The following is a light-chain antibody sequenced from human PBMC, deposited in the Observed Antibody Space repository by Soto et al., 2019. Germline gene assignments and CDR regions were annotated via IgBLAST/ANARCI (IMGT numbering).Light chain of an antibody. CDR2: AVS. CDR1: QTIRNS. V-gene: IGKV1-39*01. CDR3: QQSDTTPWT. Sequence: DIPMTQSPSSLSASVGDRVTISCRTSQTIRNSLNWYQQKPGTAPKLLIYAVSNLQSGVPSRFSGSGSGTDFTLTISSLQPEDFATYHCQQSDTTPWTFGQGTEVALK. J-gene: IGKJ1*01.